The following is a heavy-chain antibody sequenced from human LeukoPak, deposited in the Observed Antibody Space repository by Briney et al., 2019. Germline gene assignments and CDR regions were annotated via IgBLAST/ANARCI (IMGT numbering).Heavy chain of an antibody. J-gene: IGHJ4*02. CDR3: TRGVAGDFDY. V-gene: IGHV4-34*01. D-gene: IGHD6-19*01. CDR1: GGSFSGYY. Sequence: SETLSLTCAVYGGSFSGYYWSWLRQPPGKGLEWIGEINHSGSTNYNPSLKGRVTISVDTSKNQCSLLLSSVTAADPAVYYCTRGVAGDFDYWDQGNLVTVSS. CDR2: INHSGST.